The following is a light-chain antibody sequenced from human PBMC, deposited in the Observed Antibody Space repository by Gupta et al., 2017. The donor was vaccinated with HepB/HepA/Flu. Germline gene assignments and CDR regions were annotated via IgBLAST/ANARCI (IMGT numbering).Light chain of an antibody. Sequence: SSELTQDSAVCVALGQSLKIPCQGDSPRSYYASWYQQKPGQAPVPVIYSKNNRPSGIPDRFSGSSSGNTASLTITGAQAEDEADYYCNSRDSSGNHVVFGGGTKLTVL. CDR1: SPRSYY. V-gene: IGLV3-19*01. CDR3: NSRDSSGNHVV. CDR2: SKN. J-gene: IGLJ2*01.